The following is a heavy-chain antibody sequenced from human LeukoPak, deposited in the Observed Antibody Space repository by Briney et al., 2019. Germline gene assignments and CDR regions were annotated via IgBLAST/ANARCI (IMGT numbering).Heavy chain of an antibody. CDR1: GGSFSGYY. CDR3: ARRRNWFDP. Sequence: PSETLSLTCAVYGGSFSGYYWSWIRQPPGKGLEWTGEINHSGSTNYNPSLKSRVTISVDTSKNQFSLKLSSVTAADTAVYYCARRRNWFDPWGQGTLVTVSS. V-gene: IGHV4-34*01. CDR2: INHSGST. J-gene: IGHJ5*02.